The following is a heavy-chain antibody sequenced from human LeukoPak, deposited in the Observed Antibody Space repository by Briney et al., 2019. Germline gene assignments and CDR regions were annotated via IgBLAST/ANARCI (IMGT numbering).Heavy chain of an antibody. V-gene: IGHV3-21*01. CDR1: GFTFNSYT. D-gene: IGHD1-26*01. J-gene: IGHJ4*02. Sequence: GGSLRLSCAASGFTFNSYTMNWVRQAPGKGLEWVSSISSSGDYIYYADSVKGRFTISRDNAKNSLYLQMNSLRAEDTAVYYCAKGLYSGSYFLGWGQGTLVTVSS. CDR3: AKGLYSGSYFLG. CDR2: ISSSGDYI.